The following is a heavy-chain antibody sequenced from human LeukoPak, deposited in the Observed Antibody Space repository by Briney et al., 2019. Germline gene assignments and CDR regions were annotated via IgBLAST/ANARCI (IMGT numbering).Heavy chain of an antibody. D-gene: IGHD6-13*01. CDR2: INSDGSST. J-gene: IGHJ3*02. V-gene: IGHV3-74*01. CDR1: GFTFSSYW. Sequence: PGGSLRLSCAASGFTFSSYWMHWVRHAPGKGLVWVSRINSDGSSTSYADSVKGRFTISRDNAMNTLYLQMNSLRAEDTAVYYCARESSLDAFDIWGQGTMVTVSS. CDR3: ARESSLDAFDI.